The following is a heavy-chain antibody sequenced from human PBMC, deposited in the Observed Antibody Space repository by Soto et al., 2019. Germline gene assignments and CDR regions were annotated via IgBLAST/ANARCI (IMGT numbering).Heavy chain of an antibody. CDR3: ARGGMVIIPTATAFDY. Sequence: SETLSLTCTVSGGSISPYYWSWIRQPAGKGLEWIGRIYASGSTNYNSSLKGRVTMSVTTSKNQFSLKLSSVTAAGTAVYYCARGGMVIIPTATAFDYWGQGTLVTAPQ. CDR2: IYASGST. D-gene: IGHD2-2*01. J-gene: IGHJ4*02. CDR1: GGSISPYY. V-gene: IGHV4-4*07.